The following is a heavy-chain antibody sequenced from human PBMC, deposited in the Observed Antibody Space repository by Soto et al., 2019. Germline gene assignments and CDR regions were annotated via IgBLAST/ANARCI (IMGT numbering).Heavy chain of an antibody. D-gene: IGHD3-3*01. Sequence: KTSETLSLTCTVSSDSISNYYCSWFRQPPGKGLEWIGYMHYNGYTSYNPSLRSRVTISVDTSKNQFSLKLRSVNTADTAVYFCARGREDFHAGSGPRWMWLAPWGQGTLVTVSS. J-gene: IGHJ5*02. CDR2: MHYNGYT. CDR3: ARGREDFHAGSGPRWMWLAP. V-gene: IGHV4-59*01. CDR1: SDSISNYY.